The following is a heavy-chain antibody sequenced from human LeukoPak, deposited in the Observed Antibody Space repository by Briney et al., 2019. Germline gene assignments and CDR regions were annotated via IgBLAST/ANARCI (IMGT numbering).Heavy chain of an antibody. CDR2: IHYSGVT. CDR1: GGSISRSNYY. CDR3: ARHRGSSSEFDP. J-gene: IGHJ5*02. Sequence: SETLSLTCTVSGGSISRSNYYWGWFRQPPGKGPEWIGSIHYSGVTYHNPSLKSRVTMSVDTSKNQFSLKLSSVTAADTAVYYCARHRGSSSEFDPWGLGTLVTISS. V-gene: IGHV4-39*01. D-gene: IGHD6-6*01.